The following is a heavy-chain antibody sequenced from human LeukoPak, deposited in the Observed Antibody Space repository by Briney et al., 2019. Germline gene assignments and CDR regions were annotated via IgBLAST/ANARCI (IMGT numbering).Heavy chain of an antibody. J-gene: IGHJ6*02. Sequence: GGSLRLSCAASGFTVSSNYMSWVRQAPGKGLEWVSVIYSGGSTFYADSVQGRFTISRDNSNNTLFLQMNRLRVEDTAVYYCARLLYGSGTYYSPSYGMDVWGQGTTVTVSS. CDR1: GFTVSSNY. V-gene: IGHV3-66*04. CDR2: IYSGGST. D-gene: IGHD3-10*01. CDR3: ARLLYGSGTYYSPSYGMDV.